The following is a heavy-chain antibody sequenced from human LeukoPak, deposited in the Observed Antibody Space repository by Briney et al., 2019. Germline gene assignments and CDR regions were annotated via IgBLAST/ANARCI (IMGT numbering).Heavy chain of an antibody. Sequence: PGGSLRLSCAASGFTFSSYGMYWVRQAPGKGLELVAFIRYDGSNKYYADSVKGRFTISRDNSKNTLYLQMNSVRTDDMAVYYCAKDGRPERGYTYGPDYWGQGTLVTVSS. V-gene: IGHV3-30*02. CDR2: IRYDGSNK. CDR1: GFTFSSYG. CDR3: AKDGRPERGYTYGPDY. J-gene: IGHJ4*02. D-gene: IGHD5-18*01.